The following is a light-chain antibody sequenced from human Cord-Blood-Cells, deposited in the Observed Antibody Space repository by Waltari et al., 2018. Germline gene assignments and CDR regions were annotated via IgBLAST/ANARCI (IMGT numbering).Light chain of an antibody. V-gene: IGKV1-13*02. CDR1: QGISSA. J-gene: IGKJ4*01. CDR3: QQFNSYPLG. Sequence: AIQLTQSPSSLSASVGDRVTITCRASQGISSALAWYQQKPGKAPKPLIYDASSLESGVPSRFSGSGSGTDFTLTISSLQPEDFATYYCQQFNSYPLGFGGGTKVEIK. CDR2: DAS.